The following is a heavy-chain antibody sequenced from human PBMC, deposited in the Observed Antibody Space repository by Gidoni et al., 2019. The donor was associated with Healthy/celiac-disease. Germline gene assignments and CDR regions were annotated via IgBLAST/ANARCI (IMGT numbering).Heavy chain of an antibody. CDR3: ARDRPCSGDCYSYGMDV. V-gene: IGHV3-30-3*01. Sequence: QVQLVESGGGVVQPGRSLRLSCAASGFTFSSYAMHWVRQAPGKGLEWVAVISYDGSNKYYADSVKGRFTISRDNSKNTLYLQMNSLRAEDTAVYYCARDRPCSGDCYSYGMDVWGQGTTVTVSS. J-gene: IGHJ6*02. CDR1: GFTFSSYA. D-gene: IGHD2-21*02. CDR2: ISYDGSNK.